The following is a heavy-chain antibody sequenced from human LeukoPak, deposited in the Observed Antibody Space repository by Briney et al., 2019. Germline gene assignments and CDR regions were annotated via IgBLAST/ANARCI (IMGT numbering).Heavy chain of an antibody. D-gene: IGHD3-10*01. J-gene: IGHJ4*02. CDR1: GGSISSYY. CDR2: IYTSGST. V-gene: IGHV4-4*07. Sequence: SETLSLTCTVSGGSISSYYWSWIRQPAGKGLEWIGRIYTSGSTNYNPSLKSRVTMSVDTSKNQFSLKLSSVTAADTAVYYCARTRGQYYYGSGSYPQTPDYFDYWGQGTLVTVSS. CDR3: ARTRGQYYYGSGSYPQTPDYFDY.